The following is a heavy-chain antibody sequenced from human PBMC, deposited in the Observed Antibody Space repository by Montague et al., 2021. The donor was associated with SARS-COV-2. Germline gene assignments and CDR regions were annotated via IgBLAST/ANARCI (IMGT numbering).Heavy chain of an antibody. D-gene: IGHD3-22*01. V-gene: IGHV4-4*02. J-gene: IGHJ4*02. CDR2: IFRSGDS. Sequence: SETLSLTCTVSGDSISNSNWWTWVRQSPGRGLEWIGEIFRSGDSNYNTSLKSRVTMSVDMSMNQFSLSLSNVTAADTAIYYCVRGGTMTVVVFDYWGQGTLVTVSS. CDR1: GDSISNSNW. CDR3: VRGGTMTVVVFDY.